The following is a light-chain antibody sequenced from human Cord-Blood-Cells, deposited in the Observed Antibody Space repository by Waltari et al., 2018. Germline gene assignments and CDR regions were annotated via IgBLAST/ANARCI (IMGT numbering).Light chain of an antibody. CDR3: QQYNSYSSYT. CDR2: DAS. J-gene: IGKJ2*01. CDR1: QSISSW. V-gene: IGKV1-5*01. Sequence: DIQMTQSPSTLSASVGDRVTITCRASQSISSWLAWYQQKPGKAPKLLIYDASSLESRVPSRFSGSGSGTEFTLTISSLQPDDFATYYCQQYNSYSSYTFGQGTKLEIK.